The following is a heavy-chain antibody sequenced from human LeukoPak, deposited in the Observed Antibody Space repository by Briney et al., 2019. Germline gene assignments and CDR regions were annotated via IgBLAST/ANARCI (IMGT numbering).Heavy chain of an antibody. CDR1: GGSISSYY. D-gene: IGHD1-26*01. J-gene: IGHJ6*02. CDR2: IYYSGST. CDR3: ARENSGSYYGMDV. V-gene: IGHV4-59*01. Sequence: ASETLSLTCTVSGGSISSYYWSWIRQPPGKGLEWIGYIYYSGSTNYNPSLKSRVTISVDTSKNQFSLKLSSVTAADTAVYYCARENSGSYYGMDVWGQGTTVTVSS.